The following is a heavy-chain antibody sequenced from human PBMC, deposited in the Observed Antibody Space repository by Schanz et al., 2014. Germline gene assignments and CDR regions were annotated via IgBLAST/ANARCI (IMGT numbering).Heavy chain of an antibody. Sequence: QVQLVESGGGVVQPGRSLRLSCAASGFTFSSYGMHWVRQAPGKGLEWVSVIYGGGITYYADSVKGRFTISRDNSKNTVYLQMNSLRSEDTAVYYCTRDRGALINHNDALDLWGQGTMVSVSS. CDR1: GFTFSSYG. J-gene: IGHJ3*01. V-gene: IGHV3-NL1*01. CDR3: TRDRGALINHNDALDL. D-gene: IGHD3-16*01. CDR2: IYGGGIT.